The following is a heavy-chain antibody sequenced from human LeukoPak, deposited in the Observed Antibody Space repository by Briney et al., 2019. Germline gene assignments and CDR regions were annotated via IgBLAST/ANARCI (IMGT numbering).Heavy chain of an antibody. V-gene: IGHV4-59*12. Sequence: PSETLSLTCTVSGGSISSYYWSWIRQPPGKGLEWIGEIYHSGSTNYNPSLKSRVTISVDKSKNQFSLKLSSVTAADTAVYYCARESPASAGAAAFGYWGQGTLVTVSS. CDR2: IYHSGST. CDR3: ARESPASAGAAAFGY. J-gene: IGHJ4*02. D-gene: IGHD6-13*01. CDR1: GGSISSYY.